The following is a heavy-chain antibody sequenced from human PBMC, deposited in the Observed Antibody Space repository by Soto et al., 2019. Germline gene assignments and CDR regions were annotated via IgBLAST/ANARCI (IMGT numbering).Heavy chain of an antibody. CDR2: FDPEDGET. J-gene: IGHJ6*02. D-gene: IGHD3-10*01. CDR3: ATVGEYGGYYYYYGMDV. Sequence: GASVKVSCKVSGYTLTELSMHWVRQAPGKGVEWMGGFDPEDGETIYAQKFQGRVTMTEDTSTDTAYMELSSLRSEDTAVYYCATVGEYGGYYYYYGMDVWGQGTTVTVSS. V-gene: IGHV1-24*01. CDR1: GYTLTELS.